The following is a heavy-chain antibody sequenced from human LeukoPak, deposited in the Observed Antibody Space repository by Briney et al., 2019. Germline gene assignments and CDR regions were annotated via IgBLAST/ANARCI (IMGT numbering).Heavy chain of an antibody. J-gene: IGHJ6*02. CDR3: ATRSYGMDV. CDR1: GFTFSSYGM. V-gene: IGHV4-4*02. CDR2: IYHSGST. Sequence: GSLRLSCAASGFTFSSYGMSWVRQPPGKGLEWIGEIYHSGSTNYNPSLKSRVTISVDKSKNQFSLKLSSVTAADTAVYYCATRSYGMDVWGQGTTVTVSS.